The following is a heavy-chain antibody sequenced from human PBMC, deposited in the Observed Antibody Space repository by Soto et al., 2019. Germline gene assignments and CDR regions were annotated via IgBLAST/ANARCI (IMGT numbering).Heavy chain of an antibody. D-gene: IGHD3-3*01. CDR1: GYTFTSYG. CDR2: ISAYNGNT. CDR3: ALSPGRSLEWLLPVDY. V-gene: IGHV1-18*01. J-gene: IGHJ4*01. Sequence: GASVKVSCKASGYTFTSYGISWVRQAPGQGLEWMGWISAYNGNTNYAQKLQGRVTMTTDTSTSTAYMELRSLRSDDTAVYYCALSPGRSLEWLLPVDYWGHGTLVTVSS.